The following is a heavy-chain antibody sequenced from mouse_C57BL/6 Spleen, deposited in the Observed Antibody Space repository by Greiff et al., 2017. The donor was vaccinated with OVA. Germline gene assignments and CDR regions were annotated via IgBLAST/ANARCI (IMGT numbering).Heavy chain of an antibody. V-gene: IGHV1-19*01. CDR1: GYTFTDYY. J-gene: IGHJ2*01. CDR2: INPYNGGT. D-gene: IGHD1-1*01. CDR3: ARDYYGSSPGY. Sequence: VQLQQSGPVLVKPGASVKMSCKASGYTFTDYYMNWVKQSHGKSLEWIGVINPYNGGTSYNQKFKGKATLTVDKSSSTAYMELNSLTSEDSAVYYCARDYYGSSPGYWGQGTTLTVSS.